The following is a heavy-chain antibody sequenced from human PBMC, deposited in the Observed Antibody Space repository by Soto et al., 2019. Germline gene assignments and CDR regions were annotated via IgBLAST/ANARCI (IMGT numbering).Heavy chain of an antibody. D-gene: IGHD6-6*01. CDR3: ASRSGDSSPPVGYYYYGMDV. CDR1: GGTFSSYA. CDR2: IIPIFGTA. V-gene: IGHV1-69*13. Sequence: WASVKVSCKASGGTFSSYAISWVRQAPGQGLEWMGGIIPIFGTANYAQKFQGRVTITADESTSTAYMELSSLRSEDTAVYYCASRSGDSSPPVGYYYYGMDVWGQGTTVTVSS. J-gene: IGHJ6*02.